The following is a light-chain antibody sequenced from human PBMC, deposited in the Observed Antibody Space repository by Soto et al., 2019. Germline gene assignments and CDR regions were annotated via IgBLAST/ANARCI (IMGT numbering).Light chain of an antibody. CDR1: QSVSGKY. CDR3: QHDANSPPRYT. J-gene: IGKJ2*01. CDR2: GAS. V-gene: IGKV3-20*01. Sequence: EIVLTQSPGTLSLSPGERATLSCRASQSVSGKYLVWYQQKPGQAPRLLIYGASSRATGIPDRFTGRGSGTDFTLTITRLEPEVFAVYFCQHDANSPPRYTVGQETELEIK.